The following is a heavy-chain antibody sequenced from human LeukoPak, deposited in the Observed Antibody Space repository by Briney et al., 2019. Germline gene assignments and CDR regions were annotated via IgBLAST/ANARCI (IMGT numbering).Heavy chain of an antibody. CDR2: IKFDGSLA. V-gene: IGHV3-74*01. CDR1: GFTFSTYW. J-gene: IGHJ2*01. Sequence: GGSLRLSCAASGFTFSTYWMHWVRQAPGKGLVWVSQIKFDGSLASYADSVTGRFTIPRDNAKNTLYLQMNSLEIEDTAVYYCVTGHYDSRMYFDLWGRGTLVTVSS. CDR3: VTGHYDSRMYFDL. D-gene: IGHD3-22*01.